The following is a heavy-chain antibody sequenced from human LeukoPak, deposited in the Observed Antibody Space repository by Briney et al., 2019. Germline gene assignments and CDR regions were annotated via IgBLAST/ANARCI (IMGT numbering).Heavy chain of an antibody. CDR1: GFTFTMFG. Sequence: GGSLRLSCAASGFTFTMFGMNWVRQAPGKGLEWVSYIDARSGIVYYADSVQGRFTISRDDAKDSVFLQMNSLRVDDTAVYYCAKDVETDFWDGYRFDHWGQGTLVTVPS. V-gene: IGHV3-48*01. CDR2: IDARSGIV. J-gene: IGHJ4*02. CDR3: AKDVETDFWDGYRFDH. D-gene: IGHD3-3*01.